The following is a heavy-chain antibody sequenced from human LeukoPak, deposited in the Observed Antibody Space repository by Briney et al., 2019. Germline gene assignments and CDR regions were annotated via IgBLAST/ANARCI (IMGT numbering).Heavy chain of an antibody. Sequence: SETLSLTCTVSGGSISSYYWSWIRQPPGKGLEWIGYIYYSGSTNYNPSLKSRVTISVDTSKNQFSLKLSSVTAADTAVYYCARDRRYYDSSGYDYWGQGTLVTVSS. V-gene: IGHV4-59*01. CDR3: ARDRRYYDSSGYDY. CDR1: GGSISSYY. CDR2: IYYSGST. J-gene: IGHJ4*02. D-gene: IGHD3-22*01.